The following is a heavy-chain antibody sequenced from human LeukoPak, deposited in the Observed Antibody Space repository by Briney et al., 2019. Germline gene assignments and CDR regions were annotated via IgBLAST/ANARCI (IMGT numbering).Heavy chain of an antibody. J-gene: IGHJ3*02. CDR3: ARSGGWAYGDYDGFIAFDI. CDR1: GYTFTNHG. V-gene: IGHV1-18*01. Sequence: GPSVKVSCKASGYTFTNHGTSWERQAPGQGLEWMGWISTYNGNTNYAQKLQGRVTMTTDTSTSTAYMDLRRLRSDDTAVYYCARSGGWAYGDYDGFIAFDIWGQGTMVSVSS. CDR2: ISTYNGNT. D-gene: IGHD4-17*01.